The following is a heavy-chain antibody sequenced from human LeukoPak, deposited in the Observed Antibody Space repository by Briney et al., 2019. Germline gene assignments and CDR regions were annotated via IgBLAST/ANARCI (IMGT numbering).Heavy chain of an antibody. CDR2: IYVGGSV. D-gene: IGHD3-10*02. V-gene: IGHV4-39*01. Sequence: SETLSLTCTASGGSISTNNYHWGWIRQAPGKGLEWIGTIYVGGSVNYNPSLKSRVTISMDTSKNQFYLNLSFVTAADTALYYCARGGIISRIVRGGFDSWGQGTLVAVSS. CDR3: ARGGIISRIVRGGFDS. CDR1: GGSISTNNYH. J-gene: IGHJ5*01.